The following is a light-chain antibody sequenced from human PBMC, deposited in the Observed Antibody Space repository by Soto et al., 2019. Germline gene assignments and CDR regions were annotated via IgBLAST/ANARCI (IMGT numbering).Light chain of an antibody. J-gene: IGLJ2*01. CDR2: SDN. CDR3: ATWDHSLSGVV. V-gene: IGLV1-44*01. Sequence: QSVLTQPPSASGTPGQRVTISCSGSSSNIGRSTVNWVQQFPGTAPKLLIYSDNQRPSGVPDRFSGSKSGTSASLAISGLRSEDEADYYCATWDHSLSGVVFGGGTKLTVL. CDR1: SSNIGRST.